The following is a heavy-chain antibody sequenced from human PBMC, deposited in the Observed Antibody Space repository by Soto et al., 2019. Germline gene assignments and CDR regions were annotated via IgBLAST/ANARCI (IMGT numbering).Heavy chain of an antibody. CDR1: GFTFSSYA. V-gene: IGHV3-23*01. CDR3: AKDYYGSGSYYNRHYYYYYGMDV. J-gene: IGHJ6*02. Sequence: EVQLLESGGGLVQPGGSLRLSCAASGFTFSSYAMSWVRQAPGKGLEWVSAISGSGGSTYYADSVKGWFTISRDNSKNTLYLQMNSLRAEDTAVYYCAKDYYGSGSYYNRHYYYYYGMDVWGQGTTVTVSS. CDR2: ISGSGGST. D-gene: IGHD3-10*01.